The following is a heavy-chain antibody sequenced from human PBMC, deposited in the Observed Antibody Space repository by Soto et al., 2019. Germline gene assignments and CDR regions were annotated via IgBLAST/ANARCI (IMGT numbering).Heavy chain of an antibody. Sequence: XVKVSCKASGGTFSSYAISWVRQAPGQGLEWMGGIIPIFGTANYAQKFQGRVTITADESTSTAYMELSSLRSEDTAVYYCARDRGDYVSWFDHWGQGTLVTVSS. CDR2: IIPIFGTA. D-gene: IGHD4-17*01. CDR1: GGTFSSYA. CDR3: ARDRGDYVSWFDH. V-gene: IGHV1-69*13. J-gene: IGHJ5*02.